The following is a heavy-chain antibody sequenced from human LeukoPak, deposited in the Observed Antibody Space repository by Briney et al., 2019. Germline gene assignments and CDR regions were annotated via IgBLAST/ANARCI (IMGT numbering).Heavy chain of an antibody. V-gene: IGHV5-51*01. D-gene: IGHD3-10*01. J-gene: IGHJ5*02. CDR3: ARQGGERNWFDP. CDR2: IYPGDSDT. Sequence: GESLKISCKVSGYSFPSYWITWVRQMPGKGLEWMGIIYPGDSDTRYSPSFQGQVTISADKSISTAYLQWSSLMASDTAIYYCARQGGERNWFDPWGQGTLVTVSS. CDR1: GYSFPSYW.